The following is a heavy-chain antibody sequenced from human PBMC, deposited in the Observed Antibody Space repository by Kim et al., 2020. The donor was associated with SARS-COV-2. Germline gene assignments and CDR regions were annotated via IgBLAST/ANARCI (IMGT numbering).Heavy chain of an antibody. D-gene: IGHD1-7*01. CDR3: ARDGVRGTVDAFDI. Sequence: YACSVKGRLNISRDNPENTLYLQANSLRADDTAVYYCARDGVRGTVDAFDIWGQGTMVTVFS. J-gene: IGHJ3*02. V-gene: IGHV3-33*01.